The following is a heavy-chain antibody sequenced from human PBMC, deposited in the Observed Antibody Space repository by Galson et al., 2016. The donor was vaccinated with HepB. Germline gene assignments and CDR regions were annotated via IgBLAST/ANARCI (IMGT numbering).Heavy chain of an antibody. Sequence: SVKVSCKASGGTFSNYAISWVRQAPGQGLEWMGGIIPIFGTANYAQNFQGRVTITADESTSTAYMELSSLRSEDTAVYYCASRAGDYYDNSGYYYYYNYGMDVWGQGTTVTVSS. CDR2: IIPIFGTA. CDR3: ASRAGDYYDNSGYYYYYNYGMDV. D-gene: IGHD3-22*01. CDR1: GGTFSNYA. J-gene: IGHJ6*02. V-gene: IGHV1-69*13.